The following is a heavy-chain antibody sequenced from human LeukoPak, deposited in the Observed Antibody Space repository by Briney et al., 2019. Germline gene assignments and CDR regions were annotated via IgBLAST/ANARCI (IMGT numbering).Heavy chain of an antibody. Sequence: ASVKVSCKASGYTFTGYYMHWVRQAPGQGLEWMGWINPNSGGTNYAQKFQGRVTMTRDTSISTAYMELSRLRSDDTAVYYCAKDPPSGIAAAGTRFDYWGQGTLVTVSS. CDR2: INPNSGGT. V-gene: IGHV1-2*02. CDR3: AKDPPSGIAAAGTRFDY. CDR1: GYTFTGYY. D-gene: IGHD6-13*01. J-gene: IGHJ4*02.